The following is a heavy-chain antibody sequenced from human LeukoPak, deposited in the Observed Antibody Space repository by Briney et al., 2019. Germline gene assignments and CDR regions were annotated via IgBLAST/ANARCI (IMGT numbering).Heavy chain of an antibody. V-gene: IGHV4-34*01. CDR3: ARHLMVRGVIKTFDY. J-gene: IGHJ4*02. CDR1: GGSFSSYY. D-gene: IGHD3-10*01. CDR2: INHSGST. Sequence: SQTLSLTCAVYGGSFSSYYWSWIRQPPGKGLEWIGEINHSGSTNYNPSLKSRVTISVDTSKNQFSLKPSSVTAADTAVYYCARHLMVRGVIKTFDYWGQGTLVTVSS.